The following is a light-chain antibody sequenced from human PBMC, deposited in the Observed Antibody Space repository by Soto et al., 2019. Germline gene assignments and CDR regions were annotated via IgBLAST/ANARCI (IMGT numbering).Light chain of an antibody. CDR1: QSISSSY. CDR2: GAS. Sequence: ENVLTQSQGTLSLSPGERATLSCRASQSISSSYLDWYQQKPGQAPRLLIFGASSRATGIPDRFSGSGSGTEFTLTISRLEPEDFAVYYCQQFATSPYTFGQGTKLEIK. CDR3: QQFATSPYT. V-gene: IGKV3-20*01. J-gene: IGKJ2*01.